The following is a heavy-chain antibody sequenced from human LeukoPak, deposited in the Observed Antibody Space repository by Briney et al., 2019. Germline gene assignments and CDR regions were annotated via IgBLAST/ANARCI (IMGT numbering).Heavy chain of an antibody. V-gene: IGHV3-23*01. J-gene: IGHJ4*02. CDR2: ISGSGFST. Sequence: PGGSLRLSCAASGFTFDSYTMSWVRPAPGKGLEWVSAISGSGFSTYYADSVKGRFTISRDNSRNTPYLQMNSLRVEEAAEYYCAKAMRPTVSYYDYWGQGTLVTVSS. D-gene: IGHD4-17*01. CDR3: AKAMRPTVSYYDY. CDR1: GFTFDSYT.